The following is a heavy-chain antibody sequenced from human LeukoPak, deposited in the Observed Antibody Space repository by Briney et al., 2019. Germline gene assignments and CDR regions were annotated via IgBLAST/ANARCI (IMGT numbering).Heavy chain of an antibody. D-gene: IGHD3-9*01. CDR3: ARVEEYYDILTGYYFRCFDP. V-gene: IGHV3-48*03. CDR2: ISSSGSTI. CDR1: GFTFSSYE. J-gene: IGHJ5*02. Sequence: GGSLRLSCAASGFTFSSYEMNWVRQAPGKGLEWVSYISSSGSTIYYADSVKGRFTISRDNAKNSLYLQMNSLRAEDTAIYYCARVEEYYDILTGYYFRCFDPWGQGTLVTVSS.